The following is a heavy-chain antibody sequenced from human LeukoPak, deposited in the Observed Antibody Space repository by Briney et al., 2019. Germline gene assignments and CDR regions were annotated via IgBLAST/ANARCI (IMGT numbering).Heavy chain of an antibody. CDR2: IYYSGST. V-gene: IGHV4-39*01. CDR1: GGSISSSSYY. Sequence: SETLSLTCTVSGGSISSSSYYWGWIRQPPGKGLEWIGCIYYSGSTYYTPSLKSRVTISVDTSKNHFSLKLSSVTAADTAVYYCARQRGYCTNGVCYTWYFDYWGQGTLVTVPS. D-gene: IGHD2-8*01. J-gene: IGHJ4*02. CDR3: ARQRGYCTNGVCYTWYFDY.